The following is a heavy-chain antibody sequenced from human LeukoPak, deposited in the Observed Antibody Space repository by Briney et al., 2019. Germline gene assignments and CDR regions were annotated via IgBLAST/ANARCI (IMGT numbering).Heavy chain of an antibody. V-gene: IGHV3-21*01. CDR2: ISSSSSYI. CDR1: GFTFSSYS. D-gene: IGHD6-6*01. CDR3: ARDEYSSSSADFDY. Sequence: GGSLRLSCAASGFTFSSYSMNWVREAPGKGVEWVSSISSSSSYIYYADSVKGRFTISRDNAKNSLYLQMNSLRAEDTAVYYCARDEYSSSSADFDYWGQGTLVTVSS. J-gene: IGHJ4*02.